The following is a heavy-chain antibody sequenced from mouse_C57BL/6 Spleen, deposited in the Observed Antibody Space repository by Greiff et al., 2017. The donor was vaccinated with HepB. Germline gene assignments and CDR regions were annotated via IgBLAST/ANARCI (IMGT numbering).Heavy chain of an antibody. D-gene: IGHD1-1*01. J-gene: IGHJ2*01. Sequence: EVKVVESGGGLVKPGGSLKLSCAASGFTFSSYTMSWVRQTPEKRLEWVATISGGGGNTYYPDSVKGRFTISRDNAKNTLYLQMSSLRSEDTALYYCARQRESAVVAHYFDYWGQGTTLTVSS. CDR2: ISGGGGNT. CDR3: ARQRESAVVAHYFDY. CDR1: GFTFSSYT. V-gene: IGHV5-9*01.